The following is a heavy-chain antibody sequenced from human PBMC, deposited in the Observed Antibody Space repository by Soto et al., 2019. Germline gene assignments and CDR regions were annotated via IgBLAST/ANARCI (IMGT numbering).Heavy chain of an antibody. CDR3: AKVVLSGFWSGYPSYYFDY. CDR1: GGSISSSSYY. Sequence: SETLSLTCTVSGGSISSSSYYWGWIRQPPGKGLEWIGSIYYSGSTYYNPSLKSRVTISVDTSKNQFSLKLSSVTAADTAVYYCAKVVLSGFWSGYPSYYFDYWGQGTLVTVSS. J-gene: IGHJ4*02. V-gene: IGHV4-39*01. D-gene: IGHD3-3*01. CDR2: IYYSGST.